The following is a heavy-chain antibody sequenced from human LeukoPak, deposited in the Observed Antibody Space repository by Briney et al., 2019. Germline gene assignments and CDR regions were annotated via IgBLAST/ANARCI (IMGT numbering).Heavy chain of an antibody. Sequence: GGSLRLSCAASGFTFSSYNMNWVRQAPGKGLVWVSRIHNDRISTTYADSVKGRFTISRDNAKNTLYLQMNSLRADDTAVYYCARDPRSGFDYWGQGSLVTVPS. D-gene: IGHD1-1*01. CDR2: IHNDRIST. CDR1: GFTFSSYN. V-gene: IGHV3-74*01. J-gene: IGHJ4*02. CDR3: ARDPRSGFDY.